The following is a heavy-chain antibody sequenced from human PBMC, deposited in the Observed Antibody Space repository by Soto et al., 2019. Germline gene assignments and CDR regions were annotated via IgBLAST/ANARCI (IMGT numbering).Heavy chain of an antibody. J-gene: IGHJ1*01. CDR2: ISGSGGST. Sequence: GGSLRLSCAASGFTFSSYAMSWVRQAPGKGLEWVSAISGSGGSTYYADSVKGRFTISRDNSKNTLYLQMNSLRAEDTAVYYCAKPSRGYSSGWYPGYFQHWGQGTLVTVSS. D-gene: IGHD6-19*01. CDR3: AKPSRGYSSGWYPGYFQH. CDR1: GFTFSSYA. V-gene: IGHV3-23*01.